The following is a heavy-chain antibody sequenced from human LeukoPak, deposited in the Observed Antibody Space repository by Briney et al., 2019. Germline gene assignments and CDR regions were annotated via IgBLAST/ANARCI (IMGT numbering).Heavy chain of an antibody. CDR2: INPNSGGT. V-gene: IGHV1-2*02. CDR3: AILWFGELSHRKPFDY. D-gene: IGHD3-10*01. CDR1: GYTFTGCY. J-gene: IGHJ4*02. Sequence: ASVKVSCKASGYTFTGCYMHWVRQAPGQGLEWMGWINPNSGGTNYAQKFQGRVTMTRDTSISTAYMELSRLRSDDTAVYYCAILWFGELSHRKPFDYWGQGTLVTVSS.